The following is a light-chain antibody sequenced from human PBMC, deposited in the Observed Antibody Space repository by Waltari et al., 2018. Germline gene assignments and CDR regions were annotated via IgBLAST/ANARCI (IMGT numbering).Light chain of an antibody. Sequence: QSVLTPPPSVSGAPGQRVTITCTGSVPNLGAGYDVHWYQQPPRASPKLLIYGSNRRPLGVPARFFGSTSGTSASLAIIGLQAEDEAEYYCQSYDTSLSVVFGGGTKLTVL. CDR3: QSYDTSLSVV. CDR2: GSN. V-gene: IGLV1-40*01. CDR1: VPNLGAGYD. J-gene: IGLJ3*02.